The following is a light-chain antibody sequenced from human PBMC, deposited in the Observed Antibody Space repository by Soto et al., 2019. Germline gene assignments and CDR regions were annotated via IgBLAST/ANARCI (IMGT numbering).Light chain of an antibody. CDR2: DAY. V-gene: IGKV1-33*01. CDR1: HDIGNS. J-gene: IGKJ3*01. CDR3: QKSDHLPL. Sequence: DIQMTQSPPSLSASVGDRVTITCQASHDIGNSLNWYQAKPGKAPKLVIYDAYNLETGVPSTFSGSGYGTLFTFTISGLRPEDIATYYCQKSDHLPLFGPGTKVDI.